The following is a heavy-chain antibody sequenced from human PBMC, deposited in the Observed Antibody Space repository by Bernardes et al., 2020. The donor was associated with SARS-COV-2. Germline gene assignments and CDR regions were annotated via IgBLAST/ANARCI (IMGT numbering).Heavy chain of an antibody. CDR1: GGSISSYY. J-gene: IGHJ5*02. Sequence: TLSLTCTVSGGSISSYYWSWIRQPPGKGLEWIGYIYYSGSTNYNPSLKSRVTISVDTSKNQFSLKLSSVTAADTAVYYCARSIVGATTGFDPWGQGTLVTVSS. V-gene: IGHV4-59*01. D-gene: IGHD1-26*01. CDR3: ARSIVGATTGFDP. CDR2: IYYSGST.